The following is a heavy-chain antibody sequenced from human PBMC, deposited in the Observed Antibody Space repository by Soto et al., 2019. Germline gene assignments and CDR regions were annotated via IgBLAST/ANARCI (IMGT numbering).Heavy chain of an antibody. CDR3: ARVYGDYGALYFDY. V-gene: IGHV4-59*01. CDR2: IYYSAST. D-gene: IGHD4-17*01. J-gene: IGHJ4*02. CDR1: GGSISSYY. Sequence: SETLSLTCTVSGGSISSYYWSWIRQPPGKGLEWIGYIYYSASTNYSPSLKSRVTISVDTSKNQFSLKLSSVTAADTAVYYCARVYGDYGALYFDYWGQGTLVTVSS.